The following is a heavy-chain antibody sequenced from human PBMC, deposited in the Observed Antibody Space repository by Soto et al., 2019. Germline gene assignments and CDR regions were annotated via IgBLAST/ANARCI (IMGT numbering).Heavy chain of an antibody. CDR3: ARALPIVLVPAAIWAAGYY. J-gene: IGHJ4*02. CDR1: GYTFTSYY. Sequence: GASVKVSCKASGYTFTSYYMHWVRQAPGQGLEWMGIINPSGGSTSYAQKFQGRVTMTRDTSTSTVYMELSSLRSEDTAVYYCARALPIVLVPAAIWAAGYYWGQGTLVTVSS. D-gene: IGHD2-2*01. CDR2: INPSGGST. V-gene: IGHV1-46*01.